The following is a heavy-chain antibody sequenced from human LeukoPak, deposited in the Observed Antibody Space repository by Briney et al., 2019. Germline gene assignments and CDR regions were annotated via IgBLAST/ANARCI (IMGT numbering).Heavy chain of an antibody. CDR2: SRYSAGTK. CDR1: GFNISDYY. Sequence: GGSLRLSCAVSGFNISDYYMSWIRQAPGKGLEWIAYSRYSAGTKYYADSVKGRFSISRDNADNSLYLQMNSLRPDDTAFYYCARPLLYYYGSETFFWFDPWGQGTLVTVSS. CDR3: ARPLLYYYGSETFFWFDP. J-gene: IGHJ5*02. D-gene: IGHD3-10*01. V-gene: IGHV3-11*04.